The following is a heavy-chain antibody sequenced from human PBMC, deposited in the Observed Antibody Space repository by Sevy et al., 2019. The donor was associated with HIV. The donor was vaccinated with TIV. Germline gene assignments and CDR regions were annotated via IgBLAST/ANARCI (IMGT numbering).Heavy chain of an antibody. V-gene: IGHV3-48*02. J-gene: IGHJ4*02. CDR3: ARDEQWLATADY. Sequence: GGSLRLSCAASGFTFSSYSMNWVRQAPGKGLEWVSYISSTSSTIYYADSVKGRFTISRGNAKNSLYLQMNSLRDEDTAVYYCARDEQWLATADYWGQGTLVTVSS. CDR2: ISSTSSTI. D-gene: IGHD6-19*01. CDR1: GFTFSSYS.